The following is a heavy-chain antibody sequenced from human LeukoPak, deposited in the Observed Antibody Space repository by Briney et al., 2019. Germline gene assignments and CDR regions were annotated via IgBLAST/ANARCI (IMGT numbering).Heavy chain of an antibody. D-gene: IGHD6-13*01. V-gene: IGHV3-23*01. CDR2: ISGSGGST. CDR3: STSPSFGSSWYQFNY. CDR1: GFTFSSYG. J-gene: IGHJ4*02. Sequence: GGSLRLSCAASGFTFSSYGMSWVRQAPGKGLEWVSAISGSGGSTYYADSVKGRFTISRDNSKNTLYLQMNSLRAEDTAVYYCSTSPSFGSSWYQFNYWGQGTLVTVSS.